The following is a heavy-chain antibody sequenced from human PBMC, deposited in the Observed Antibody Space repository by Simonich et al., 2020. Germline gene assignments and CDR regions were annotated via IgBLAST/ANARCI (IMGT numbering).Heavy chain of an antibody. CDR1: GYTFTGYY. D-gene: IGHD6-13*01. V-gene: IGHV1-2*02. CDR2: SNPNRGGT. Sequence: QVQLVQSGAEVKKPGASVKVSCKASGYTFTGYYMHWVRQAPGQGLEWKGWSNPNRGGTNNAQKFHGRDTMTRETSISTAYMELSRLRSDDTAVYYCARGRIAAAGTYYYYYMDVWGKGTTVTVSS. CDR3: ARGRIAAAGTYYYYYMDV. J-gene: IGHJ6*03.